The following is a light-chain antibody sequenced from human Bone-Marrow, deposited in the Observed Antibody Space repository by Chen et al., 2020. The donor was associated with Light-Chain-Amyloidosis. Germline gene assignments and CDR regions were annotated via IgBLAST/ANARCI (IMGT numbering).Light chain of an antibody. CDR3: QSADSSGTYEVI. CDR1: DLPTKY. J-gene: IGLJ2*01. CDR2: RDT. Sequence: SYALTQPPSVSVSPGQTARITCSGDDLPTKYAYWYQQKPGRVPVLVIHRDTERPSGISERFSGSSSGTTATLTISGVQAEDEADYHCQSADSSGTYEVIFGGGTKLTVL. V-gene: IGLV3-25*03.